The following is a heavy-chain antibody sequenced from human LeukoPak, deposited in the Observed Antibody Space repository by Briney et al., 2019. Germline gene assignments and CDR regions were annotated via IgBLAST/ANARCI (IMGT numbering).Heavy chain of an antibody. D-gene: IGHD6-19*01. V-gene: IGHV3-33*01. CDR3: AREGIFGSSGWERYFDY. Sequence: PGGSLRLSCAASGFTFSSYGMHWVRQAPGKGLEWVAVIWYDGSNKYYADSVKGRFTISRDNSKNTLYLQMNSLRAEDTAVYYCAREGIFGSSGWERYFDYWGQGTLVTVSS. CDR1: GFTFSSYG. CDR2: IWYDGSNK. J-gene: IGHJ4*02.